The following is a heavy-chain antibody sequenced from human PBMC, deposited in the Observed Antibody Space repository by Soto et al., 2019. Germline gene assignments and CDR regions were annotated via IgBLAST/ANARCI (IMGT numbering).Heavy chain of an antibody. D-gene: IGHD1-26*01. Sequence: SQTLSLTCALSGDSVSSNSAAWNWIRQSPSRGLEWLGRTYYRSKWYNDYAVSVKSRITINPDTSKNQFSLQLNSVTPEDTAVYYCARGRRDYSDQEGYGMDVWGQGTTVTVSS. CDR2: TYYRSKWYN. CDR3: ARGRRDYSDQEGYGMDV. J-gene: IGHJ6*02. V-gene: IGHV6-1*01. CDR1: GDSVSSNSAA.